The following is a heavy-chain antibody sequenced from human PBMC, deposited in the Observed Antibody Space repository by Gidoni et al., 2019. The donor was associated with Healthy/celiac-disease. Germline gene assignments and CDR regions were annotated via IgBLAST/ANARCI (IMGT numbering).Heavy chain of an antibody. V-gene: IGHV3-30-3*01. CDR2: ISYDGSNK. D-gene: IGHD6-19*01. CDR1: GCTFLSHA. CDR3: ARDRIPKRGAVAGTLRY. J-gene: IGHJ4*02. Sequence: QVQLVESGGGVGQPGRSLGLSCAASGCTFLSHAMHWVRQAPGKGLEWVAVISYDGSNKYYADSVKGRFTISRDNSNNTLYLQMNSLRAEDTALYYCARDRIPKRGAVAGTLRYWGQGTLVTVSS.